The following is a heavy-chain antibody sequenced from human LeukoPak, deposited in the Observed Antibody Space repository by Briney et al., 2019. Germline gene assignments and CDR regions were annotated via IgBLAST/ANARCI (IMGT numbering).Heavy chain of an antibody. CDR2: IYYSGST. CDR1: GGSISTYY. V-gene: IGHV4-59*01. D-gene: IGHD5-18*01. Sequence: PSETLSLTCSVSGGSISTYYWSWIRQPPGKGLEWIGYIYYSGSTNYNPSLKSRVTISVDTSKNQFSLKLSSVTAADTAVYYCARGGIQLWRSYYYYMDVWGKGTTVTVSS. CDR3: ARGGIQLWRSYYYYMDV. J-gene: IGHJ6*03.